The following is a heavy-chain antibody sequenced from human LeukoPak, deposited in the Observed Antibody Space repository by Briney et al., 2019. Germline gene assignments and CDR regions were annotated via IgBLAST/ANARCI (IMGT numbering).Heavy chain of an antibody. CDR2: IYTSGST. CDR3: ARAAMASYYFDY. CDR1: GGSISSGSYY. Sequence: SQTLSLTCTVSGGSISSGSYYWSWIRQPAGKGLEWIGRIYTSGSTNYNPSLKSRVTMSVDTSKNQFSLKLNSVTAADTAVYYCARAAMASYYFDYWGQGTLVTVSS. V-gene: IGHV4-61*02. J-gene: IGHJ4*02. D-gene: IGHD5-18*01.